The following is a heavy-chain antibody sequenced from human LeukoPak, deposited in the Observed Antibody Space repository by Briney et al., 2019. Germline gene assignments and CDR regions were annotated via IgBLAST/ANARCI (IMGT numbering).Heavy chain of an antibody. CDR3: VRDVTTVLDY. D-gene: IGHD4-17*01. CDR2: INIDESIT. J-gene: IGHJ4*02. V-gene: IGHV3-74*01. Sequence: PGGSLRLSCAASGFTFSSYWMHWVRQAPGKGLVWVSRINIDESITTYADSVKGRFTISRDNAKNTLYLQMDSLRDEDTAVYYCVRDVTTVLDYWGQGTLVTVSS. CDR1: GFTFSSYW.